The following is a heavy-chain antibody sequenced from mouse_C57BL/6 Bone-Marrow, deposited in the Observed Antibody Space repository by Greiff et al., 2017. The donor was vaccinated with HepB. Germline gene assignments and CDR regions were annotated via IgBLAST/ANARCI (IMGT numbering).Heavy chain of an antibody. CDR3: ARIGYYGNSYYAMDY. CDR2: IDPNSGGT. CDR1: GYTFTSYW. D-gene: IGHD2-1*01. V-gene: IGHV1-72*01. J-gene: IGHJ4*01. Sequence: VQLQQPGAELVKPGASVKLSCKASGYTFTSYWMHWVKQRPGRGLEWIGRIDPNSGGTKYNEKFKSKATLTVDKPSSTAYMQRSSLTSEDSAVYYCARIGYYGNSYYAMDYWGQGTSVTVSS.